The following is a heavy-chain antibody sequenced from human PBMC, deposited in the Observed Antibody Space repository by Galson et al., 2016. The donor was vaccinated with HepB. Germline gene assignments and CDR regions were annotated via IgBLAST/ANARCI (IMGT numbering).Heavy chain of an antibody. V-gene: IGHV1-46*01. Sequence: SVKVSCKASGYIFTSYNMHWVRQAPGQGLEWIGVINPTDGGTTYAQRFQGRVTMTRDTSTNTVYMELSSLGSEDTAVYYWARGGLHLGGYWGQGTLVTVSS. J-gene: IGHJ4*02. D-gene: IGHD3-16*01. CDR1: GYIFTSYN. CDR3: ARGGLHLGGY. CDR2: INPTDGGT.